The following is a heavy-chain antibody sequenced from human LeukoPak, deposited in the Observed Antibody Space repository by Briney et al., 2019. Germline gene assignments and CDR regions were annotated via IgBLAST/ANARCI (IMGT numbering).Heavy chain of an antibody. D-gene: IGHD6-6*01. CDR2: IDHSGRT. CDR3: ARGGRQLVRGIDY. J-gene: IGHJ4*02. CDR1: GGSFNGYY. V-gene: IGHV4-34*01. Sequence: SETLSLTCAVYGGSFNGYYWSWIRQSPGKGLEWIGEIDHSGRTNSNPSLKSRVIISVDMSKNQFSLKLTSVAAADTAVYYCARGGRQLVRGIDYWGQGTLVTVSS.